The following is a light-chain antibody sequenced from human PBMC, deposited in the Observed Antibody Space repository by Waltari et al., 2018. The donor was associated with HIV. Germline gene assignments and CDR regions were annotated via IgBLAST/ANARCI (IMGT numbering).Light chain of an antibody. CDR3: AAWDDSLNGVV. V-gene: IGLV1-44*01. CDR2: SNN. Sequence: QSVLTQPPSAYGTPGQRCTTPCSGSSSNIASTTVHWCQQLPGPAPKLLLYSNNQRPSGVPDRFSGSKSGTSASLAISGLQSEDEADYYCAAWDDSLNGVVFGGGTKLTVL. CDR1: SSNIASTT. J-gene: IGLJ2*01.